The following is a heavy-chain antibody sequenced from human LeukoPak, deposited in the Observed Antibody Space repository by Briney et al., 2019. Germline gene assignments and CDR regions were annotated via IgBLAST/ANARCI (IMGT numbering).Heavy chain of an antibody. J-gene: IGHJ4*02. V-gene: IGHV3-15*01. D-gene: IGHD1-26*01. CDR2: IKSKTDGGTT. CDR3: TTDREELGSYYDY. CDR1: GFTFSNAW. Sequence: GGSLRLSCAASGFTFSNAWMSWVRQARGKGLEWVGRIKSKTDGGTTDYAAPVKGRFTISRDDSKNTLYLQMNSLKTEDTAVYYCTTDREELGSYYDYWGQGTLVTVSS.